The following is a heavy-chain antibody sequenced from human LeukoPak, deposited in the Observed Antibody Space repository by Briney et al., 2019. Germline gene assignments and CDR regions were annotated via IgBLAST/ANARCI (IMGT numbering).Heavy chain of an antibody. CDR2: IIPILGIA. CDR3: ASAPPLEWLSWFDP. Sequence: ASVKVSCKASGGTFSSYTISWVRQAPGQGLEWMGRIIPILGIANYAQKFQGRVTITANKSTSTAYMELSSLRSEDTAVYYCASAPPLEWLSWFDPWGQGTLVTVSS. V-gene: IGHV1-69*02. J-gene: IGHJ5*02. CDR1: GGTFSSYT. D-gene: IGHD3-3*01.